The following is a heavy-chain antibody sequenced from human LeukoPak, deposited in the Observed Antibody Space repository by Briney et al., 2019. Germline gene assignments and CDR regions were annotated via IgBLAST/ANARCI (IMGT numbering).Heavy chain of an antibody. CDR1: GFTLSSYG. J-gene: IGHJ3*02. CDR2: ISYDGSYK. CDR3: AKDQVYGCSEGAFDI. Sequence: GGSLRLSCAASGFTLSSYGMHWVRQAPGKGLEWVAVISYDGSYKYCADSVKGRFTISRDNSKNTLYLQMNSLRAEDTAVYYCAKDQVYGCSEGAFDIWGQGTMVTVSS. V-gene: IGHV3-30*18. D-gene: IGHD4-17*01.